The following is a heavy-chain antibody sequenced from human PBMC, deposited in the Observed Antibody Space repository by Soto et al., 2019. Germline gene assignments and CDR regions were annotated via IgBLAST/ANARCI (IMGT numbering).Heavy chain of an antibody. CDR2: IWYHGRNT. Sequence: QVQLEESGGGVVQPGRSLRLSCAASGFTFSNYGFHWLRQAPGKGLEWVADIWYHGRNTYYADSVEGRFTISRDNSKNTVYLVMNSLRVEDTAGYFCAGDRAVGIPFDPWGQGTLVTVSS. CDR3: AGDRAVGIPFDP. CDR1: GFTFSNYG. V-gene: IGHV3-33*01. D-gene: IGHD5-18*01. J-gene: IGHJ5*02.